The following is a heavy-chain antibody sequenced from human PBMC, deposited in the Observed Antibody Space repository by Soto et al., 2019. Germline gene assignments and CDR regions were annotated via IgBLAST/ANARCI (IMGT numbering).Heavy chain of an antibody. CDR3: ESLPYYYYGTDV. V-gene: IGHV4-31*03. CDR2: IYYSGST. J-gene: IGHJ6*02. Sequence: SETLSLTCTVSGGSISSGGYYWSWIRQHPGKGLEWIGYIYYSGSTYYNPSLKSRVTISVDTSKNQFSLKLSSVTAADTAVYYCESLPYYYYGTDVWGQGTTVTVSS. CDR1: GGSISSGGYY.